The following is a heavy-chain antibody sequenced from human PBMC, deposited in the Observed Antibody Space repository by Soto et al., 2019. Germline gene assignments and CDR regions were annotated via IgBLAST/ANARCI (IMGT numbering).Heavy chain of an antibody. D-gene: IGHD6-19*01. CDR2: ITSSSSTT. Sequence: GGSLRLSCAASGLSFSDYYMSWIRQAPGKGLEWIAYITSSSSTTYYADSVKGRFTISRDNSKNTLYLQMNSLRAEDTAVYYCANRKSHSSGWYLVYWGQGTLVTVSS. V-gene: IGHV3-11*01. J-gene: IGHJ4*02. CDR1: GLSFSDYY. CDR3: ANRKSHSSGWYLVY.